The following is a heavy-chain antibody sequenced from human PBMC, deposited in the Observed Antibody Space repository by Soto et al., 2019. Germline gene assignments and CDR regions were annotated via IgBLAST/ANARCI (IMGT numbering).Heavy chain of an antibody. J-gene: IGHJ4*02. CDR3: ARKQAGFFYGIDY. Sequence: LSLTCTVSGGSISTGGYYWSWIRQYPGKGLEWLGYIDGSGYTFYNPSLQSRLTLSMDTSKNQFSLKLSSATAADTAVYFCARKQAGFFYGIDYWGQGTLVTVSS. CDR1: GGSISTGGYY. CDR2: IDGSGYT. V-gene: IGHV4-31*03. D-gene: IGHD3-3*01.